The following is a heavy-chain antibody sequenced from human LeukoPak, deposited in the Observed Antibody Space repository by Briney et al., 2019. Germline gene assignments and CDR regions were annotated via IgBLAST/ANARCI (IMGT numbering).Heavy chain of an antibody. J-gene: IGHJ4*02. D-gene: IGHD3-10*01. Sequence: GESLKISCKGSGYRFTSYWIGWMRQMPGKGLEWMGIIYPGDSDTRYSPSFQGQVTISADKSISTAYLQWSSLKASDTAMYYCARGTMLRGLIADFDYWGQGTLVTVSS. CDR2: IYPGDSDT. V-gene: IGHV5-51*01. CDR3: ARGTMLRGLIADFDY. CDR1: GYRFTSYW.